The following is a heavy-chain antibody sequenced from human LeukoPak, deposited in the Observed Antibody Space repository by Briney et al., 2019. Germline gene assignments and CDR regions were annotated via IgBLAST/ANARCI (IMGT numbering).Heavy chain of an antibody. CDR3: ARAYYCSGTYYYYYYYMDV. Sequence: PGGSLRLSCAASGFTFDDYGMSWVRQAPGKGLEWVSGINWNGGSTGYADSVKGRFTISRDNAKNSLYLQMNSLRAEDTALYYCARAYYCSGTYYYYYYYMDVWGKGTTVTVSS. J-gene: IGHJ6*03. V-gene: IGHV3-20*04. CDR2: INWNGGST. CDR1: GFTFDDYG. D-gene: IGHD3-10*01.